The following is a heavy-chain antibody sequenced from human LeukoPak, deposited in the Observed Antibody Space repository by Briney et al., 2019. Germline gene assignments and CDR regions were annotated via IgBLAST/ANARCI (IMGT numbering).Heavy chain of an antibody. CDR2: ILNDGSQE. D-gene: IGHD3-16*01. Sequence: PGGSLRLSCAASGFTFSSYGMHWVRQAPGKGLEWVAVILNDGSQEKYADSVKGRFTISRDNSKNTLFLQTNSLRAEDTAVYYCARDDALGDNALDIWGQGTMVTVSS. CDR3: ARDDALGDNALDI. CDR1: GFTFSSYG. J-gene: IGHJ3*02. V-gene: IGHV3-33*01.